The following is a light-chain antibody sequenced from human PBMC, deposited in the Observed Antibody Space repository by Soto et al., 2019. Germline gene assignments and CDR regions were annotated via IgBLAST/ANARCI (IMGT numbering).Light chain of an antibody. CDR2: RNN. V-gene: IGLV1-47*01. CDR1: NSNIDTNY. Sequence: QSVLTQPPSASGTPGQRVTLSCSGCNSNIDTNYVYWYQQLPGTAPKLLIYRNNQRPSGVPDRFSGSKSGTSASLAISGLRSEDEADYYCAAWDDSLNSWMFGGGTKLTVL. CDR3: AAWDDSLNSWM. J-gene: IGLJ3*02.